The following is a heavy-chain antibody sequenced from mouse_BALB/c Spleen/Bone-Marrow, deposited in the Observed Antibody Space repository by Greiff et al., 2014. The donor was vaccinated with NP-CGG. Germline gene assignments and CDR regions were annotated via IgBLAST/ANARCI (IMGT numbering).Heavy chain of an antibody. Sequence: QVQLQQSGAELVRPGASVKLSCKALGYTFTDYEMHWVKQTPVNGLEWIGAIHPGSGNTAYNQKFKGKATLAADKSSSTAYMELSSLTSEDSAVYYCIRGNYRYSWFAYRGQGTLVTVSA. CDR1: GYTFTDYE. CDR2: IHPGSGNT. D-gene: IGHD2-14*01. J-gene: IGHJ3*01. CDR3: IRGNYRYSWFAY. V-gene: IGHV1-15*01.